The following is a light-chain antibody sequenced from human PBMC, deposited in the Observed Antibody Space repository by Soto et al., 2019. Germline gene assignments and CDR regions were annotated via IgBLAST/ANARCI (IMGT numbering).Light chain of an antibody. J-gene: IGKJ4*01. CDR1: LAISNY. CDR3: QKYNSAPFT. CDR2: AAS. Sequence: DVQMTQSPSSLSAFVGDRVTITCRASLAISNYLAWYQQKPGKIPKLLIHAASSLQAGVPSRVSGSGSGTDFTLTIISLQPEDGASYFGQKYNSAPFTFRGGTKVGI. V-gene: IGKV1-27*01.